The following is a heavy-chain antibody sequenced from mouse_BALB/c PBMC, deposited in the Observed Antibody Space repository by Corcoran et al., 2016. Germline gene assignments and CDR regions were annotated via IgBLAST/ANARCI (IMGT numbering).Heavy chain of an antibody. Sequence: QVTLKESGPGILQPSQTLSLTCSFSGFSLSTSGMGVSWIRQPSGKGLEWLAHIYWDDDKRYNTSLKSRLTISKETSSNQVFLKITSVATADTATYYCARSPDYDWGQGTLVTASA. CDR3: ARSPDYD. J-gene: IGHJ3*01. D-gene: IGHD2-4*01. CDR2: IYWDDDK. V-gene: IGHV8-12*01. CDR1: GFSLSTSGMG.